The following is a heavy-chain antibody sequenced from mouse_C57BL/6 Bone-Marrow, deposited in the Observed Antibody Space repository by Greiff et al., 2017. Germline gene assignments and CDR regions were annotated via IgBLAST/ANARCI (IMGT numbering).Heavy chain of an antibody. CDR2: IYPGDGDT. V-gene: IGHV1-80*01. Sequence: QVQLKESGAELVKPGASVKISCKASGYAFSSYWMNWVKQRPGKGLEWIGQIYPGDGDTNYNGKFKGKATLTADKSSSTAYMQLSSLTSEDSAVYFCARNYYSGFDYWGQGTTLTVSS. J-gene: IGHJ2*01. CDR3: ARNYYSGFDY. D-gene: IGHD1-1*01. CDR1: GYAFSSYW.